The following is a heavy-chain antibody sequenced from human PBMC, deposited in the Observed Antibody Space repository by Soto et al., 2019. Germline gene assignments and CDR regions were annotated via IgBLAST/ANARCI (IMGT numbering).Heavy chain of an antibody. J-gene: IGHJ4*02. D-gene: IGHD3-22*01. CDR3: ATYYDSSGPTFDY. Sequence: QVQLQESGPGLVKPSQTLSLTCTVSGGSISSGDHYWSWVRQPPGKGLEWIGYIYYSGTPYHNPSLRSRVTISGDTSKNQFSLELSSVTAADTAVYCCATYYDSSGPTFDYWGQGTLVTVSS. CDR1: GGSISSGDHY. V-gene: IGHV4-30-4*01. CDR2: IYYSGTP.